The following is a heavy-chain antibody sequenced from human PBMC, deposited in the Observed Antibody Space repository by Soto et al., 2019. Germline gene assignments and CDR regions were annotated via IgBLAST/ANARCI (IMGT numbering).Heavy chain of an antibody. D-gene: IGHD2-21*01. CDR3: ARGTLWPGRGGYFDY. Sequence: SETLSLTCTVSGGSISSGGYYWSWIRQTPGKGLQWIGYISYSGSTFYNPSLKTRLAMSVDTSKNQFSLKLSSVTAADTAVYYCARGTLWPGRGGYFDYWGQGTLVTVSS. CDR1: GGSISSGGYY. J-gene: IGHJ4*02. CDR2: ISYSGST. V-gene: IGHV4-30-4*01.